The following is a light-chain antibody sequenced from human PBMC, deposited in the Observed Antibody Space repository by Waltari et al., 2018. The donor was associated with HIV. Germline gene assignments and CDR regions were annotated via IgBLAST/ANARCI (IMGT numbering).Light chain of an antibody. CDR2: KDT. V-gene: IGLV3-27*01. Sequence: SYELTQPSSVSVSPGQTARITCSGDALAKKYARWFQQKPGQAPILVIYKDTERFSGSSSGTTVTLTISGAQVEDEADYFCYSAADKNVLFGGGTKLTVL. CDR1: ALAKKY. J-gene: IGLJ2*01. CDR3: YSAADKNVL.